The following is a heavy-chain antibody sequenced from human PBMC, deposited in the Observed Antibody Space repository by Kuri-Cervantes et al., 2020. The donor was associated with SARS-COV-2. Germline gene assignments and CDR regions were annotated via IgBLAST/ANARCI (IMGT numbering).Heavy chain of an antibody. J-gene: IGHJ6*02. CDR1: GGTFSSYA. Sequence: SVKVSCKASGGTFSSYAISWVRQAPGQGLEWMGGIIPIFGTANYAQKFQGRVTITADESTSTAYMELSSLRSEDTAVYYCARGRHEDIVVVPDDYYYGMDVWGQGTTVPSP. D-gene: IGHD2-2*01. CDR2: IIPIFGTA. CDR3: ARGRHEDIVVVPDDYYYGMDV. V-gene: IGHV1-69*13.